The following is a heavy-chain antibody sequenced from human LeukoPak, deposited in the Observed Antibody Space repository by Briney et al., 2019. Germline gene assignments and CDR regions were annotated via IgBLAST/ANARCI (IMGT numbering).Heavy chain of an antibody. CDR3: ARASRIIVGATEWDWFDP. CDR1: GFTFSSYS. V-gene: IGHV3-48*01. Sequence: PRGSLRLSCAASGFTFSSYSMNWVRQAPGKGLEWVSYISSSSSTIYYADSVKGRFTISRDNAKNSLYLQMNSLRAEDTAVYYCARASRIIVGATEWDWFDPWGQGTLVTVSS. J-gene: IGHJ5*02. CDR2: ISSSSSTI. D-gene: IGHD1-26*01.